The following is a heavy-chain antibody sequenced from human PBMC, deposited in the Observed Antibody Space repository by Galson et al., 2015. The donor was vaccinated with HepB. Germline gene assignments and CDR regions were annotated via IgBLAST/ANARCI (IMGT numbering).Heavy chain of an antibody. CDR3: ARRGSSGWYYFDY. CDR2: IYYSGST. CDR1: GGSISSYY. V-gene: IGHV4-59*01. Sequence: LTCTVSGGSISSYYWSWIRQPPGKGLEWIGYIYYSGSTNYNPSLKSRVTISVDTSKNQFSLKLSSVTAADTAVYYCARRGSSGWYYFDYWGQGTLVTVSS. D-gene: IGHD6-19*01. J-gene: IGHJ4*02.